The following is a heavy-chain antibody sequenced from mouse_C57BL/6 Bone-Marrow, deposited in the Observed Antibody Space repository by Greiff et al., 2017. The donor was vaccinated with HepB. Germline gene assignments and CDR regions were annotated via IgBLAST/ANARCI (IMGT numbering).Heavy chain of an antibody. V-gene: IGHV5-6*01. J-gene: IGHJ4*01. CDR2: ISSGGSYT. CDR3: ASRWLLRRYYAMDY. D-gene: IGHD2-3*01. CDR1: GFTFSSYG. Sequence: EVQLVESGGDLVKPGGSLKLSCAASGFTFSSYGMSWVRQTPDKRLEWVATISSGGSYTYYPDSVKGRFTISRDNAKNTLYLQMSSLKSEDTAMYYCASRWLLRRYYAMDYWGQGTSVTVSS.